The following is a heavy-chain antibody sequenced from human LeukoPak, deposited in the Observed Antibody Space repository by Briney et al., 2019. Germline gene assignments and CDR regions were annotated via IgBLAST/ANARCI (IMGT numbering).Heavy chain of an antibody. V-gene: IGHV3-33*06. CDR2: IWYDGSNK. J-gene: IGHJ3*02. CDR3: AKTAYYYDSSGYYYADAFDI. CDR1: GFTFSSYG. D-gene: IGHD3-22*01. Sequence: GGSLRLSCAASGFTFSSYGMHWVRQAPGKGLEWVAVIWYDGSNKYYADSVKGRFTISRDNSKNTLYLQMNSLRAEDTAVYYCAKTAYYYDSSGYYYADAFDIWDQGTMVTVSS.